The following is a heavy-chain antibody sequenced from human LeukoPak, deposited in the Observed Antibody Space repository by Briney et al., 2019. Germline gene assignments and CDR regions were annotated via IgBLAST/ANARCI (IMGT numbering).Heavy chain of an antibody. D-gene: IGHD3-3*01. J-gene: IGHJ5*02. CDR2: IYYSGST. CDR3: ARTNSHYDFWSGSRWFDP. Sequence: PSETLSLTCTVSGGSMRSSSYYWGWIRQPPGKGLEWIGSIYYSGSTYYNPSLKSRVTISVDTSKNQFSLKLSSVTAADTAVYYCARTNSHYDFWSGSRWFDPWGQGTLVTVSS. V-gene: IGHV4-39*01. CDR1: GGSMRSSSYY.